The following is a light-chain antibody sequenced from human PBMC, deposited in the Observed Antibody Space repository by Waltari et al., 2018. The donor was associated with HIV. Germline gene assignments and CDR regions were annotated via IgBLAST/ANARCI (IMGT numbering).Light chain of an antibody. Sequence: QSALTQPPSVSGAPGQRVTISCTGNRSNIGAGYFVHWYQHLPGTAPKLLVYSDINRPSGVPDRVSGSKSGTSASLVITGRQAEDEADYYCQSYDSSLRASVFGGGTKLTVL. V-gene: IGLV1-40*01. CDR2: SDI. J-gene: IGLJ2*01. CDR3: QSYDSSLRASV. CDR1: RSNIGAGYF.